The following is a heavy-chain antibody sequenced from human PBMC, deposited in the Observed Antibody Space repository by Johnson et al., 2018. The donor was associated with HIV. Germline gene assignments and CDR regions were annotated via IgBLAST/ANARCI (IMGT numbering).Heavy chain of an antibody. CDR1: GFTVSSNY. J-gene: IGHJ3*02. V-gene: IGHV3-66*01. CDR3: ARASLARGGKIRAFDI. Sequence: VQLVESGGGLVQPGRSLRLSCAASGFTVSSNYMTWVRQAPGKGLEWVSVIYSGGSTYYADSVKGRFTISRDNSKNTLYLQMNSLGAEDTAVFYCARASLARGGKIRAFDIWGQGTMVTVSS. D-gene: IGHD4-23*01. CDR2: IYSGGST.